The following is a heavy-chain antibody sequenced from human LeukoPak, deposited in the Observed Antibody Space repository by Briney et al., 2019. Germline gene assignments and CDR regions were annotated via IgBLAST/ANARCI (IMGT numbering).Heavy chain of an antibody. CDR2: IYHSGST. CDR3: ARDSVSKYCSGGRCDTYYFDY. J-gene: IGHJ4*02. V-gene: IGHV4-38-2*02. D-gene: IGHD2-15*01. Sequence: SETLSLTCAVSGYSISSGYYWGWIRQPPGKGLERIGSIYHSGSTYYNPSLKSRVTISVDTSKNQFSLKLSSVTAADTAVYYRARDSVSKYCSGGRCDTYYFDYWGQGTLVTVSS. CDR1: GYSISSGYY.